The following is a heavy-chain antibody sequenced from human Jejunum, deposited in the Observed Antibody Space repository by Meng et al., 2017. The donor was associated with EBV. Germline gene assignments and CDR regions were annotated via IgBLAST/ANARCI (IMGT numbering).Heavy chain of an antibody. CDR2: IYYRGST. CDR3: ARSVSSGYSTWLDP. V-gene: IGHV4-39*07. J-gene: IGHJ5*02. CDR1: GGSISSSDYY. D-gene: IGHD3-22*01. Sequence: QLRPQEWGPGLANPSETLSLTCTVSGGSISSSDYYGGWIRQPPGKGLEWIGNIYYRGSTYYNPSLKSRVTISVDTSKNQFSLKLSSVTAADTAVYYCARSVSSGYSTWLDPWGQGTLVTVSS.